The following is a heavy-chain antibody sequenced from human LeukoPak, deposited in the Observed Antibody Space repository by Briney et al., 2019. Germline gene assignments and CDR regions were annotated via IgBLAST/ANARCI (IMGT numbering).Heavy chain of an antibody. J-gene: IGHJ6*02. D-gene: IGHD2-21*02. CDR1: GGTFSSYA. Sequence: GASVKVSCKASGGTFSSYAISWVRQAPGQGLEWKGGIIPIFGTANYAPKFQGRVTITADESTSTAYMELSSLRSEDTAVYYCARSPYYCGGDCNYYYGMDVWGQGTTVTVSS. CDR2: IIPIFGTA. V-gene: IGHV1-69*13. CDR3: ARSPYYCGGDCNYYYGMDV.